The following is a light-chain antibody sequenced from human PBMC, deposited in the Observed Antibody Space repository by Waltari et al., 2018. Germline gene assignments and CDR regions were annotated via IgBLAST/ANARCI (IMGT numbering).Light chain of an antibody. CDR1: QGISSY. V-gene: IGKV1-9*01. CDR3: QQLNDYPLT. J-gene: IGKJ2*01. Sequence: DIQLTQSPSFLSASVVDRVTLTCRASQGISSYLTWYQQKPGKVPKLLIYGASTLQSGVPSRFSGSGSGIEFTLTISSLQPEDFATYYCQQLNDYPLTFGQGTKLQIK. CDR2: GAS.